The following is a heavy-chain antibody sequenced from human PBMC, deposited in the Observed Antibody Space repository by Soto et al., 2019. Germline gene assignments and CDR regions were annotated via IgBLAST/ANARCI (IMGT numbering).Heavy chain of an antibody. J-gene: IGHJ6*02. Sequence: SETLSLTCTVSGGSISSYYWSWIRQPPGKGLEWIGYIYYSGSTNYNPSLKSRVTISVDTSKNQFSLKLSSVTAADTAVYYCARSANLLRYFDWLLGGDYYYYGMDVWGQGTTVTVSS. CDR3: ARSANLLRYFDWLLGGDYYYYGMDV. D-gene: IGHD3-9*01. CDR1: GGSISSYY. CDR2: IYYSGST. V-gene: IGHV4-59*01.